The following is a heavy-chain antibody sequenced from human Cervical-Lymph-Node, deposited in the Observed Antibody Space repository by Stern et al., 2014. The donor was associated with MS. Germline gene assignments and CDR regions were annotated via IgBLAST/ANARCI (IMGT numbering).Heavy chain of an antibody. V-gene: IGHV5-51*01. CDR3: ARQTTAWASDV. J-gene: IGHJ4*02. Sequence: EVQLVESGAELIRPGESLKISCKGSGFKFSIYWIAWERQMPGKDLEWMGIIYPGDSETRYSPSFQGQVTMSADKSTSTAYLQWSSLNASDTAMYFCARQTTAWASDVWGQGTLVTVSS. CDR1: GFKFSIYW. CDR2: IYPGDSET. D-gene: IGHD1-14*01.